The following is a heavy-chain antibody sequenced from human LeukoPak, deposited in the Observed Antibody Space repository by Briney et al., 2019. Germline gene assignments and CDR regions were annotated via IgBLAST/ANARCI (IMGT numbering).Heavy chain of an antibody. D-gene: IGHD2-2*01. CDR2: IRYDGSNK. Sequence: QAGGSLRLSCAASGFTFSSYGMHWVRQAPGKGLEWVAFIRYDGSNKYYADSVKGRFTISRDNSKNTLYLQMNSLRAEDTAVYYCAKDRVGGSSPLYFDYWGQGTLVTVSS. J-gene: IGHJ4*02. V-gene: IGHV3-30*02. CDR1: GFTFSSYG. CDR3: AKDRVGGSSPLYFDY.